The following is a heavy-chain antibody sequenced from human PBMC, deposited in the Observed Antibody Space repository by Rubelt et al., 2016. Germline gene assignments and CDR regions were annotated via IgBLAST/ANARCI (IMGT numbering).Heavy chain of an antibody. CDR3: ARAVGDVVVPAATPYFDY. D-gene: IGHD2-2*01. V-gene: IGHV1-69*01. Sequence: KFQGRVTITADESTSTAYMELSSLRSEDTAVYYCARAVGDVVVPAATPYFDYWGQGTLVTVSS. J-gene: IGHJ4*02.